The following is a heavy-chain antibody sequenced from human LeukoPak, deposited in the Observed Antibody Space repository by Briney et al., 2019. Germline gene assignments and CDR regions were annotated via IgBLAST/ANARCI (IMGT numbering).Heavy chain of an antibody. D-gene: IGHD6-6*01. Sequence: ASVKVSCKASEYTFTDFYIHWVRQAPGQGLEWMGWISPNSDGTNYAQNSQGRVTMTRDTSISTACMELSGLRADDTAVYYCARGVEKLVLDYWGQGTLVTVSS. CDR2: ISPNSDGT. V-gene: IGHV1-2*02. J-gene: IGHJ4*02. CDR1: EYTFTDFY. CDR3: ARGVEKLVLDY.